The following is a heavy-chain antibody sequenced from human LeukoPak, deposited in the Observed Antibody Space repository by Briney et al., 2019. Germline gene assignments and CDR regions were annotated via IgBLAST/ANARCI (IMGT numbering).Heavy chain of an antibody. Sequence: GGSLRLSCAASGFTFYTYSMNWVRQAPGKGLEWVSSISSSGTYTYYADSVKGRFTISRDNSKNTLYLQMNSLRAEDTAVYYCARADYDYVWGSYRQYYFDYWGQGTLVTVSS. CDR3: ARADYDYVWGSYRQYYFDY. D-gene: IGHD3-16*02. V-gene: IGHV3-21*01. CDR1: GFTFYTYS. J-gene: IGHJ4*02. CDR2: ISSSGTYT.